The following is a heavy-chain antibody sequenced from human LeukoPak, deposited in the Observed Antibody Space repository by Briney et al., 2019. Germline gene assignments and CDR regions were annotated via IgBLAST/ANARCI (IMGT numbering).Heavy chain of an antibody. V-gene: IGHV3-23*01. D-gene: IGHD6-19*01. CDR1: GVTFSSYA. CDR3: AKDLRAVAGPSDY. J-gene: IGHJ4*02. CDR2: ISCSGGST. Sequence: GGSLRLSCAASGVTFSSYAMSWVRQAPGKGLEWVSAISCSGGSTYYADSVKGRFTISRDNSKNTLYLQMNSLRAEDTAVYYCAKDLRAVAGPSDYWGQGTLVTVSS.